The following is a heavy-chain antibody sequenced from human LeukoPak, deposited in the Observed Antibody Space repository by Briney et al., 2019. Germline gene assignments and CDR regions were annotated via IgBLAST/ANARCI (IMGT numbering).Heavy chain of an antibody. D-gene: IGHD6-13*01. V-gene: IGHV7-4-1*02. CDR2: INTNTGNP. J-gene: IGHJ4*02. Sequence: ASVKVSCKASGYTFTGYYMHWVRQAPGQGLEWMGWINTNTGNPTYAQGFTGRFVFSLDTSVSTAYLQISSLKAEDTAVYHCARGSYSSSWFWGQGTLVTVSS. CDR3: ARGSYSSSWF. CDR1: GYTFTGYY.